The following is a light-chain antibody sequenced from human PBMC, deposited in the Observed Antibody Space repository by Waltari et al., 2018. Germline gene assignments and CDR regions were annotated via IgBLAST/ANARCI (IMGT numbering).Light chain of an antibody. CDR2: WAS. CDR3: QQYYSTPLT. CDR1: QSLLYSFNKKDH. Sequence: DIVMTQSPDSLAVSLGERATIKCKSSQSLLYSFNKKDHVAWFQQKPGQPPKLLFYWASTREAGVPDRFSGSGSGTDFTLTISSLQAADVAVYYCQQYYSTPLTFGGGTKVQIK. V-gene: IGKV4-1*01. J-gene: IGKJ4*01.